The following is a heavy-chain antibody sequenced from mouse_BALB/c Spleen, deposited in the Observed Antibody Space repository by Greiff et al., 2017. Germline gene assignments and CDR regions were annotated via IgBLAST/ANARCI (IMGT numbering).Heavy chain of an antibody. CDR1: GFAFSSYD. J-gene: IGHJ4*01. Sequence: EVKLQESGGGLVKPGGSLKLSCAASGFAFSSYDMSWVRQTPEKRLEWVAYISSGGGSTYYPDTVKGRFTISRDNAKNTLYLQMSSLKSEDTAMYYCARFTTATGDAMDYWGQGTSVTVSS. CDR3: ARFTTATGDAMDY. D-gene: IGHD1-2*01. V-gene: IGHV5-12-1*01. CDR2: ISSGGGST.